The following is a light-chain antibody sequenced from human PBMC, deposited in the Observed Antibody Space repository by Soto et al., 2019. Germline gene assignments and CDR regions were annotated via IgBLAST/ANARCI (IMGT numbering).Light chain of an antibody. Sequence: EIVMTQSPATLSVSPGERATLSCRASQSLSSNLVWYQQKPGQAPRLLIYGASTRATDIPARFSGSGSGTEFTLTIGSLQSEDFAVYYCHQYNNWPPYTFGLGTKVDIK. CDR3: HQYNNWPPYT. CDR1: QSLSSN. J-gene: IGKJ1*01. V-gene: IGKV3-15*01. CDR2: GAS.